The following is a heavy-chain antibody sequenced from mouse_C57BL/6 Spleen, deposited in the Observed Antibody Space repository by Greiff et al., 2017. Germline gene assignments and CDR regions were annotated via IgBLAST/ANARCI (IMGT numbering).Heavy chain of an antibody. CDR2: IDPSDSYT. CDR3: ARLGRRENYFDY. V-gene: IGHV1-59*01. CDR1: GYTFTSYW. Sequence: QVQLQQPGAELVRPGTSVKLSCKASGYTFTSYWMHWVKQRPGLGLEWIGVIDPSDSYTNYNQKFKGKATLTVDTSSSTAYMQLSSLTSEDSAVYYCARLGRRENYFDYWGQGTTRTGSS. D-gene: IGHD4-1*01. J-gene: IGHJ2*01.